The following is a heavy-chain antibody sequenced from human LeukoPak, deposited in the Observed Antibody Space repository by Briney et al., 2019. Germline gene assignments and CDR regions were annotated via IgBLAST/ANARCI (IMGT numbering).Heavy chain of an antibody. D-gene: IGHD1-26*01. Sequence: PGGSLRLSCAASGFTFSSYAMHWVRQATGKGLEYVSVISSNGGSTYYANSVEGRFTISRDNSKNTLYLQMGSLRAEDMAVYYYARGGPFQWELLVYWGQGTLVTVSS. J-gene: IGHJ4*02. CDR2: ISSNGGST. CDR3: ARGGPFQWELLVY. V-gene: IGHV3-64*01. CDR1: GFTFSSYA.